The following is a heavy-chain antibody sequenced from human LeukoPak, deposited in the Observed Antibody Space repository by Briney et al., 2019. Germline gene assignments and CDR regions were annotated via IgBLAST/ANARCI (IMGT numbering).Heavy chain of an antibody. CDR1: GFTFSSYG. V-gene: IGHV3-33*05. CDR3: ARDNEYGLAAAGIRGSFDP. D-gene: IGHD6-13*01. CDR2: ISYDGSNQ. Sequence: GGSLRLSCAASGFTFSSYGMHWVRQAPGKGLEWVAVISYDGSNQYYADSVKGRFTISRDNAKNSLYLQMNSLRAEDTAVYYCARDNEYGLAAAGIRGSFDPWGQGTLVTVSS. J-gene: IGHJ5*02.